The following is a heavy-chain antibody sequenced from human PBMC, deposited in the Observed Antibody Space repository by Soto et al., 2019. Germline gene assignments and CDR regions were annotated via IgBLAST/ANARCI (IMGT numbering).Heavy chain of an antibody. V-gene: IGHV1-18*01. CDR1: GYTFTTYG. J-gene: IGHJ4*02. CDR2: ISGSSGNA. D-gene: IGHD3-16*01. CDR3: AREMAGLGGEYDY. Sequence: QVQLVQSGAEVKKPGASVKVSCKTSGYTFTTYGVGWVRQAPGQGLEWMGWISGSSGNANYAEKVQGRITLTTDTSTSTAYIELRSLRSDDTAVYYCAREMAGLGGEYDYWGQGTLVTVSS.